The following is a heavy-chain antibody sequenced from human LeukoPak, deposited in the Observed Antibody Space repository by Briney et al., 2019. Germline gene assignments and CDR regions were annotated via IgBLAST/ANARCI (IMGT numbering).Heavy chain of an antibody. Sequence: GGSLRLSCEASGFNVSDKYMSWVRQAPEKGLEWVSIIYRDGTIEYAESARGRFAISRDNSKNTVYLQMDSLRAEDTAVYYCARDEGLGDFDYWGQRTLVTVSS. J-gene: IGHJ4*02. D-gene: IGHD3/OR15-3a*01. V-gene: IGHV3-53*05. CDR1: GFNVSDKY. CDR3: ARDEGLGDFDY. CDR2: IYRDGTI.